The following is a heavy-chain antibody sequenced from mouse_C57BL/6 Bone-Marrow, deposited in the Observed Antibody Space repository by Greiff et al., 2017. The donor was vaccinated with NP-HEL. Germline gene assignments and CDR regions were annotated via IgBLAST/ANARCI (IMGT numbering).Heavy chain of an antibody. CDR1: GYTFTSYG. V-gene: IGHV1-81*01. D-gene: IGHD1-1*01. J-gene: IGHJ1*03. CDR3: ARRDYYGSSYDWYFDV. CDR2: IYPRSGNT. Sequence: QVQLQQSGAELARPGASVKLSCKASGYTFTSYGISWVKQRTGQGLEWIGEIYPRSGNTYYNEKFKGKATLTADKSSSTAYMELRSLTSEDSAVYCCARRDYYGSSYDWYFDVWGTGTTVTVSS.